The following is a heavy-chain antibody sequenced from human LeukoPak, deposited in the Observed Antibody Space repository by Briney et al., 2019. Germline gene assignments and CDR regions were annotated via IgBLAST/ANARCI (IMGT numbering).Heavy chain of an antibody. D-gene: IGHD2-2*01. V-gene: IGHV3-23*01. Sequence: GGSLRLSCAASGFTFSGYAMNWVRQAPGKGLEWVSAIIGSGDATYYADSVKGRFTISRDNSKNSLYLQMNSLRAEDTAVYYCAKDGCSSASCFSVYWGQGTLVTVSS. CDR3: AKDGCSSASCFSVY. J-gene: IGHJ4*02. CDR2: IIGSGDAT. CDR1: GFTFSGYA.